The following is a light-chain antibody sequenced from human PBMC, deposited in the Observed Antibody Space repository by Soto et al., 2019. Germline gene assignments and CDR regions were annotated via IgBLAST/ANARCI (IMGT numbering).Light chain of an antibody. CDR3: QQSYNTPRT. Sequence: DIQMTQSPSSLSATIGDSVTITCRASQSISSHLNWYQQKSGKAPKLLIYAASSLQSEVSSRFSGSGSGTHFTLTISSLQPGDFATYYCQQSYNTPRTFGKGTKVDIK. J-gene: IGKJ1*01. CDR2: AAS. V-gene: IGKV1-39*01. CDR1: QSISSH.